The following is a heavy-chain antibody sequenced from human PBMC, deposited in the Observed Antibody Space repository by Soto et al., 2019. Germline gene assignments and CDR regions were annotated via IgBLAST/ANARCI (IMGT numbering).Heavy chain of an antibody. J-gene: IGHJ4*02. Sequence: GGSLRLSCAASGFTFTRYSMNWVRQAPGKGLEWVSSISSTTNYIYYGDSMKGRFTISRDNAKNSLHLEMSSLRAEDTAVYYCARESEDLTSNFDYWGQGTLVTVSS. CDR2: ISSTTNYI. CDR3: ARESEDLTSNFDY. CDR1: GFTFTRYS. V-gene: IGHV3-21*06.